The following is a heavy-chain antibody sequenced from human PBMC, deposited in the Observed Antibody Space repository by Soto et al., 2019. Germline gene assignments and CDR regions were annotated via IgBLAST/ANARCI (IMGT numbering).Heavy chain of an antibody. CDR1: GGSIRSNSYY. J-gene: IGHJ6*02. Sequence: SETLSLTCTVSGGSIRSNSYYWGWIRQPPGRGLEWIGSIYYGGSTNYNPSLKSRVTISVDTSKNQFSLKLSSVTAADTAVYYCARDPPYSSFASTPLFYYYGMHVPGQATTVTGSS. CDR2: IYYGGST. CDR3: ARDPPYSSFASTPLFYYYGMHV. V-gene: IGHV4-39*02. D-gene: IGHD6-6*01.